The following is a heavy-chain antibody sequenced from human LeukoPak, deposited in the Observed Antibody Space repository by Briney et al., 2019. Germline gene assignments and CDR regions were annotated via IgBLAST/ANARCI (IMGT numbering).Heavy chain of an antibody. CDR1: GGSISSYY. CDR3: ARDPNYYDSSGLRNDAFDI. Sequence: SETPSLTCTVSGGSISSYYWSWIRQPAGKGLEWIGRIYTSGSTNYNPSLKSRVTMSVDTSKNQFSLKLSSVTAADTAVYYCARDPNYYDSSGLRNDAFDIWGQGTMVTVSS. D-gene: IGHD3-22*01. J-gene: IGHJ3*02. CDR2: IYTSGST. V-gene: IGHV4-4*07.